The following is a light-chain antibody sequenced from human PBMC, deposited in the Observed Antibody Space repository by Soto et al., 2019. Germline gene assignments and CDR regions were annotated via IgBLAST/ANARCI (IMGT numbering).Light chain of an antibody. Sequence: QAVLTQDPSLTLSPGGTVTLTCVSSTGAVTNGHYPYWFHQKPGQAPRTLIYDTTNRHSWTPARFSGSLLGGKAALTLSGAQPEDEAEYYCLLSYNGPYVFGTGTKVTVL. J-gene: IGLJ1*01. V-gene: IGLV7-46*01. CDR2: DTT. CDR1: TGAVTNGHY. CDR3: LLSYNGPYV.